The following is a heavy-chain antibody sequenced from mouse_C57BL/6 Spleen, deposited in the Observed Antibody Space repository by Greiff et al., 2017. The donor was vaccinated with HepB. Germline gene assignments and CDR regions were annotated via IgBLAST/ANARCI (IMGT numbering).Heavy chain of an antibody. D-gene: IGHD2-5*01. CDR2: IHPNSGST. Sequence: QVQLQQPGAELVKPGASVKLSCKASGYTFTSYWMHWVKQRPGQGLEWIGMIHPNSGSTNYNEKFKSKATLTVDKSSSTAYMQLSSLTSEDSAVYYCARMGDSNYGGMDYWGQGTPVTVSS. V-gene: IGHV1-64*01. CDR3: ARMGDSNYGGMDY. J-gene: IGHJ4*01. CDR1: GYTFTSYW.